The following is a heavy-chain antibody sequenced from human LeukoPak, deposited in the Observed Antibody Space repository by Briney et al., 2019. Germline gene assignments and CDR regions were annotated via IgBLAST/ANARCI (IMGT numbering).Heavy chain of an antibody. J-gene: IGHJ3*02. CDR3: ARSVSGSYGAFDI. Sequence: SETLSLTCAVSGGSLGSSNWWSWVRQPPGKGLEWIGEVYQSGSNNYNPSLKSRVTISVDKSKNQFSLKLSSVTAADTAVYYCARSVSGSYGAFDIWGQGTMVTVSS. V-gene: IGHV4-4*02. CDR2: VYQSGSN. D-gene: IGHD1-26*01. CDR1: GGSLGSSNW.